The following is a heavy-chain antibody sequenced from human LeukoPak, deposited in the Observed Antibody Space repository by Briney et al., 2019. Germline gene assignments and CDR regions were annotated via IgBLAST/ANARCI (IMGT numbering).Heavy chain of an antibody. CDR1: GFTVSSNY. Sequence: GGSLRLSCAASGFTVSSNYMSWVRQAPGKGLEWVSVIYSGGSTYYADPVKGRFTISRDNSKNTLYLQMNSLRAEDTAVYYCAREEARPNAFDIWGQGTMVTVSS. CDR3: AREEARPNAFDI. V-gene: IGHV3-53*01. J-gene: IGHJ3*02. CDR2: IYSGGST.